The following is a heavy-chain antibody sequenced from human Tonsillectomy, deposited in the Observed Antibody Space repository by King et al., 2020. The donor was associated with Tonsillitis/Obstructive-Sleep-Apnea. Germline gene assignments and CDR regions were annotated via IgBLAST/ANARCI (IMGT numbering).Heavy chain of an antibody. CDR2: IIPILGIV. V-gene: IGHV1-69*10. CDR1: GGTFSSYA. Sequence: QLVQSGAEVKKPGSSVRVSCNASGGTFSSYAISWVRQAPGQGLEWMGGIIPILGIVNYAQKFQGRVTITADKSTSTAYMELSSLRSEDTAVYYCARDLHYDYVWGSYRSDYYYYGMDVWGKGTTVTVSS. CDR3: ARDLHYDYVWGSYRSDYYYYGMDV. D-gene: IGHD3-16*02. J-gene: IGHJ6*04.